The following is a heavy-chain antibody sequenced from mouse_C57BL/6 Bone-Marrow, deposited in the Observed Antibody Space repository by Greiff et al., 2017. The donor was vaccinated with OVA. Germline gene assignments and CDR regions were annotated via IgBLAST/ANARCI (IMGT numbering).Heavy chain of an antibody. D-gene: IGHD2-5*01. CDR3: ARYSNYVWYFDV. CDR1: GFNIKNTY. Sequence: EVQLQQSVAELVRPGASVKLSCTASGFNIKNTYMHWLKQRPEQGLEWIGRIDPANGNTKYAPKFQGKATITADTSSNTAYLHLTSLTSEDTAIYYCARYSNYVWYFDVWGTGTTVTVSS. V-gene: IGHV14-3*01. CDR2: IDPANGNT. J-gene: IGHJ1*03.